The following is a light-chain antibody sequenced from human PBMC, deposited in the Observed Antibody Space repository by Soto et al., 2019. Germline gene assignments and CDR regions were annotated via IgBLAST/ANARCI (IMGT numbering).Light chain of an antibody. J-gene: IGKJ2*01. CDR3: QQYNSYPYT. Sequence: EIVLTQSPATLSLSPGQRATLSCKASQSVFDYIAWYQQKPGQAPRLLIYEASIRATGVPARFSGSGSGTDFTLTISSLGPEDFATYYCQQYNSYPYTFGQGTKLEIK. V-gene: IGKV3-11*01. CDR1: QSVFDY. CDR2: EAS.